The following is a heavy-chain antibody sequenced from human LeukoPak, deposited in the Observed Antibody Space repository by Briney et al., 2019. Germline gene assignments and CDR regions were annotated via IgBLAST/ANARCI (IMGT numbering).Heavy chain of an antibody. V-gene: IGHV3-48*03. D-gene: IGHD6-19*01. Sequence: PGGSLRLSCAASAFTFSDYEMNWVRQAPGKGLEWLSYISASGGTTHYADSVKGRFTISRDNAKNSLYLQMNNLRVEGTAVYYCASSAWNHWGQGTLVTVSS. CDR2: ISASGGTT. J-gene: IGHJ5*02. CDR3: ASSAWNH. CDR1: AFTFSDYE.